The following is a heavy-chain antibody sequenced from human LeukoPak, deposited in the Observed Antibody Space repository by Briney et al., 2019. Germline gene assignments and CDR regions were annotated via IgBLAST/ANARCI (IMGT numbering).Heavy chain of an antibody. J-gene: IGHJ4*02. CDR3: ARSGDGYRWYYFDY. Sequence: PSETLSLTCTVSGGSISSYYWSWIRQPPGKGLEWIGYIYYSGSTNYNPSLKSRVTISVDTSKNQFSLKLSSVTAADTAVYYCARSGDGYRWYYFDYWGQGTLVTVSS. V-gene: IGHV4-59*01. D-gene: IGHD5-24*01. CDR2: IYYSGST. CDR1: GGSISSYY.